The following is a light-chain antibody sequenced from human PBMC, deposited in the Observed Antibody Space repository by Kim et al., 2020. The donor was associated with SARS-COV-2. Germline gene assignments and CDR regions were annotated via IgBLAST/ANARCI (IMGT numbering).Light chain of an antibody. Sequence: SVALRQTARITCGGNNIEKKNVHWYQQMPGQAPILVMYRDSKRPSGIPERLSGSNSGNTATLNISRVQAGDEADYYCQVWDSVSVVFGGGTQLTVL. CDR1: NIEKKN. CDR3: QVWDSVSVV. J-gene: IGLJ2*01. CDR2: RDS. V-gene: IGLV3-9*01.